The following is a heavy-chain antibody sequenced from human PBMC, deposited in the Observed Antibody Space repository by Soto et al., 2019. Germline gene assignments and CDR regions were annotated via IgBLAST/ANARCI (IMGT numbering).Heavy chain of an antibody. CDR1: GYTFTGYY. J-gene: IGHJ6*02. V-gene: IGHV1-2*02. CDR2: INPNSGDT. CDR3: AKGGAIVAAGTRVYLYNAMDV. Sequence: ASVKVSCKASGYTFTGYYIHWVRQAPGQGLEWMGWINPNSGDTYLAQRFQGRVAMNRDTSIGTAYMELRGLTSDDTAEYYCAKGGAIVAAGTRVYLYNAMDVWGQGTTVTVSS. D-gene: IGHD1-26*01.